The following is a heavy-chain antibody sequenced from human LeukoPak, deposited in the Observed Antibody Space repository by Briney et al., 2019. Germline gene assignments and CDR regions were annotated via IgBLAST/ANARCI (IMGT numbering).Heavy chain of an antibody. Sequence: SETLSLTCAVYGGSFSGYYWSWIRQPPGKGLEWIGEINHSGSTNYNPSLKSRVTISVDTPKNQFSLKLSSVTAADTAVYYCARSDYGDYVRWYFDLWGRGTLVTVSS. CDR1: GGSFSGYY. J-gene: IGHJ2*01. CDR3: ARSDYGDYVRWYFDL. CDR2: INHSGST. V-gene: IGHV4-34*01. D-gene: IGHD4-17*01.